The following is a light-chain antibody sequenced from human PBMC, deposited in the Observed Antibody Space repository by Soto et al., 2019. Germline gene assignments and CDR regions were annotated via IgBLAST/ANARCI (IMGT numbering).Light chain of an antibody. CDR2: KAS. Sequence: DIQMTQSPSTLSASVGDRVTITCRASQSISSWLAWYQQKPGKAPKLLIYKASSLESGVPSTFSGSGSGTEFTLTISSLQPDDCATYYCQQYNSYSLTFGGGTKVEIK. J-gene: IGKJ4*01. V-gene: IGKV1-5*03. CDR3: QQYNSYSLT. CDR1: QSISSW.